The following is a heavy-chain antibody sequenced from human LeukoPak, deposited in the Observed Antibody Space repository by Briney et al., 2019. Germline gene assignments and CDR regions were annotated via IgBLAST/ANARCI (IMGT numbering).Heavy chain of an antibody. CDR3: AKFLAGYYYDSSGYYDY. J-gene: IGHJ4*02. V-gene: IGHV3-48*01. CDR1: GITFSSYS. D-gene: IGHD3-22*01. Sequence: GGSLRLSCAASGITFSSYSMNWVRQAPGKGLEWVSYISSSGGTIHYADSVKGRFTISRDNSKNTLYLQMNSLRAEDTAVYYCAKFLAGYYYDSSGYYDYWGQGTLVTVSS. CDR2: ISSSGGTI.